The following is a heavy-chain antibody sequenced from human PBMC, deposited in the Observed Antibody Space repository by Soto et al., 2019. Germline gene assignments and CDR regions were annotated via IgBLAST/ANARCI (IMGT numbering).Heavy chain of an antibody. CDR2: ISSSGSTI. CDR1: GFTFSSYE. D-gene: IGHD2-2*02. CDR3: AREVVISYQLLYRENWFDP. V-gene: IGHV3-48*03. Sequence: EVQLVESGGGLVQPGGSLRLSCAASGFTFSSYEMNWVRQAPGKGLEWVSYISSSGSTIYYADSVKGRFTISRDNAKNSLYLQMNSLRAEDTAVYYCAREVVISYQLLYRENWFDPWGQGTLVTVSS. J-gene: IGHJ5*02.